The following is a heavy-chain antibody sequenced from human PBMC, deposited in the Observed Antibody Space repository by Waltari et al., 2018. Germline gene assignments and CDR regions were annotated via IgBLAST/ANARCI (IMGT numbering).Heavy chain of an antibody. CDR2: IIPIFGTA. CDR1: GCTFSSYH. J-gene: IGHJ4*02. CDR3: ARALVAATHLYYFDY. D-gene: IGHD2-15*01. V-gene: IGHV1-69*05. Sequence: QVQLVQSGAEVKKPGSSVKFSCKASGCTFSSYHSRCVSQGPGQGREWMGGIIPIFGTANYAQKFQGRVTITTDESTSTAYMELSSLRSEDTAVYYCARALVAATHLYYFDYWGQGTLVTVSS.